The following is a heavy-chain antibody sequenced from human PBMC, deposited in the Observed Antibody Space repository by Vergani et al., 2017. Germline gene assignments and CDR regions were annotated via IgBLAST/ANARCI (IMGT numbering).Heavy chain of an antibody. D-gene: IGHD3-3*01. CDR1: GGSFSGYY. V-gene: IGHV4-34*01. CDR2: INHSGST. J-gene: IGHJ2*01. CDR3: ARSSFWSGYYTSWYFDL. Sequence: QVQLQQWGAGLLKPSETLSLTCAVYGGSFSGYYWSWIRQPPGKGLEWIGEINHSGSTNYNPSLKSRVTISVDTSKNQFSLKLSSVTAADTAVYYCARSSFWSGYYTSWYFDLWGRGTLVTVSS.